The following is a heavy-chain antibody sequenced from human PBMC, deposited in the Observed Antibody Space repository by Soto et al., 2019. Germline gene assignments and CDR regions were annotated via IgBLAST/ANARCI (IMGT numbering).Heavy chain of an antibody. CDR3: AKSSGDYRDYYYYYMDV. V-gene: IGHV3-23*01. CDR1: GFIFSNYA. Sequence: EVQVLESGGGLVQPGGSLRLSCAASGFIFSNYAMTWVRQAPGKGLEWVSTVSGSGDSTYSADSVKGRFTFSRDNSKNTLYVQMNSLRAEDTAVYYCAKSSGDYRDYYYYYMDVWGKGTTVTVSS. CDR2: VSGSGDST. J-gene: IGHJ6*03. D-gene: IGHD4-17*01.